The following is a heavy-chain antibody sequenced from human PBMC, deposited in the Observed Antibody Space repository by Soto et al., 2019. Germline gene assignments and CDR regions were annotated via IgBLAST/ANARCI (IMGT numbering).Heavy chain of an antibody. CDR3: ASHRGNTFGPYDD. V-gene: IGHV4-4*02. D-gene: IGHD3-16*01. CDR1: GASTSSGNW. Sequence: PSETLSLTCAVSGASTSSGNWWSWVRQSPGKGLEWIGEIYHSGSTNHNPSLKSRVIISVDKSRNQFSLKLSSVTAADTAVYFCASHRGNTFGPYDDWGQGTQVTVSS. J-gene: IGHJ4*01. CDR2: IYHSGST.